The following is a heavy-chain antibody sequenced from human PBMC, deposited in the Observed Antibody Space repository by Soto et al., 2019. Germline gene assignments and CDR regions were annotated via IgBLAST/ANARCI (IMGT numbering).Heavy chain of an antibody. Sequence: LRLSCAASGFTFGSHAMSWVRQAPGKGLEWVSGISGSGGSAYYADSVKGHFTISRDNSKNALYLQMNSLRAEDTAMYYCAKDLHYGGNSWGRGTLVTVSS. V-gene: IGHV3-23*01. D-gene: IGHD4-17*01. CDR3: AKDLHYGGNS. J-gene: IGHJ4*02. CDR2: ISGSGGSA. CDR1: GFTFGSHA.